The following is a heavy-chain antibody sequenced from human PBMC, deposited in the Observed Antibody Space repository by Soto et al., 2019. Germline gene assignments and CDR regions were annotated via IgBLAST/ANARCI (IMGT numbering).Heavy chain of an antibody. CDR3: ARGQGAAIGDYYYHGMDV. V-gene: IGHV3-73*02. CDR1: GFIFSGSA. D-gene: IGHD2-2*02. J-gene: IGHJ6*02. CDR2: IRSRANNFAT. Sequence: EVQLVESGGGLVQPGGSLKLSCAASGFIFSGSAIHWVRQASGKGLEWVGRIRSRANNFATSSAASVKGRFTFSRDDPKNTAYLQMNTLKPEDTAVYYCARGQGAAIGDYYYHGMDVWGQGTTVTVSS.